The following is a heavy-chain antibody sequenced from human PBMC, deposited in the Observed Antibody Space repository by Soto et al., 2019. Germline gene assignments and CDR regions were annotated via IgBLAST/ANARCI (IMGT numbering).Heavy chain of an antibody. V-gene: IGHV1-69*13. CDR1: GVTFSSYA. J-gene: IGHJ4*02. D-gene: IGHD6-13*01. Sequence: GASVKVSCKASGVTFSSYAISWVRQAPGQGLEWMGGIIPIFGTANYAQKFQGRVTITADESTSTAYMELSSLRSEDTAVYYCARDGDSSSWYVNWGQGTLVTVSS. CDR2: IIPIFGTA. CDR3: ARDGDSSSWYVN.